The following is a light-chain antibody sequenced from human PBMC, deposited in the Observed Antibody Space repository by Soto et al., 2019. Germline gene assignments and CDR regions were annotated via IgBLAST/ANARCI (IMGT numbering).Light chain of an antibody. CDR3: QQANSYPWT. J-gene: IGKJ1*01. CDR2: GSS. Sequence: IQMTQSPSSVSASVGASVTIACRASQGVSDWVAWYQQKPGEAPKILIYGSSSLLSGVPSRFSGTGSGTDCTLTISSLQPEDVATYYCQQANSYPWTLGQGTKVDIK. V-gene: IGKV1-12*01. CDR1: QGVSDW.